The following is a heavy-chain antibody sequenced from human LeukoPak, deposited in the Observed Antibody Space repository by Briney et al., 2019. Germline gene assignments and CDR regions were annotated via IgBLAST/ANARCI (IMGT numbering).Heavy chain of an antibody. CDR3: VRDFGSPLDY. V-gene: IGHV3-66*02. Sequence: HPGGSLRLSCAASGFTVSSNYMSWVRQAPGKGLEWVSVIYSGGSTYYADSVKGRFTISRDNSKNTLYLQMNSLRAEDTAVYYCVRDFGSPLDYWGQGTLVTVSS. D-gene: IGHD1-14*01. J-gene: IGHJ4*02. CDR1: GFTVSSNY. CDR2: IYSGGST.